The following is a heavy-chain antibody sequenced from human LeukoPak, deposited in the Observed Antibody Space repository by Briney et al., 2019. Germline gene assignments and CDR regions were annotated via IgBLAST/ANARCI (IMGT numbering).Heavy chain of an antibody. V-gene: IGHV3-66*01. CDR1: GFTFTTNY. CDR2: IHRDGST. CDR3: ARDGEHVLAHDY. D-gene: IGHD3-10*01. J-gene: IGHJ4*02. Sequence: GGSLRLSCAVSGFTFTTNYMRWVRQAPGKGVEWVSIIHRDGSTYYADSVKGRFTTSRDNSKNTLYIQMNSLRAEHTGVYYCARDGEHVLAHDYWGQGTLVTLSS.